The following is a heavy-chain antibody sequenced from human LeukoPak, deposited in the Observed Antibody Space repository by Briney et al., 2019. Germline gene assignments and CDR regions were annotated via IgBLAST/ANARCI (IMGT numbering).Heavy chain of an antibody. CDR1: GGSISSSSYH. CDR3: AVLDIVVVVGPDYYGMDV. V-gene: IGHV4-39*01. CDR2: IYYSGRT. J-gene: IGHJ6*02. D-gene: IGHD2-15*01. Sequence: PSETLSLTCTVSGGSISSSSYHWRWIRQPPGKGLEWIGSIYYSGRTYYNPSLKSRVTISVDTSKNQFSLKLSSVTAADTAVYYCAVLDIVVVVGPDYYGMDVWGQGTTVTVSS.